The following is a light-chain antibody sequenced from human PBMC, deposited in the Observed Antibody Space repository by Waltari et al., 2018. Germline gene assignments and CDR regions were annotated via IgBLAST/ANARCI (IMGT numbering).Light chain of an antibody. CDR1: SPHIGAGYA. V-gene: IGLV1-40*01. CDR3: QSYDSSLSDVV. CDR2: GNS. J-gene: IGLJ2*01. Sequence: QSVLTQPPSVSGPPGQRVTIPCTGSSPHIGAGYAVTGYQQLPGTAPKLPIYGNSNRPSGVPDRFSGSKSGTSASLAITGLQAEDEADYYCQSYDSSLSDVVFGGGTKLTVL.